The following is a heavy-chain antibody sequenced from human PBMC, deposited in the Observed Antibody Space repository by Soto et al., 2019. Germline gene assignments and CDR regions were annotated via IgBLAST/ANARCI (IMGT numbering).Heavy chain of an antibody. J-gene: IGHJ2*01. D-gene: IGHD2-15*01. Sequence: QVQLVQSGGEVKKPGASVKVSCQASGYTFSDYAISWVRQAPGQGLEWMGWISASTRNTDQAQNFQGRVIMTLDTSTNTDYRELRSLRSDDTAVYYCVRCYCSVGSCYACWHFDLWGRGTLVTVSS. V-gene: IGHV1-18*01. CDR3: VRCYCSVGSCYACWHFDL. CDR2: ISASTRNT. CDR1: GYTFSDYA.